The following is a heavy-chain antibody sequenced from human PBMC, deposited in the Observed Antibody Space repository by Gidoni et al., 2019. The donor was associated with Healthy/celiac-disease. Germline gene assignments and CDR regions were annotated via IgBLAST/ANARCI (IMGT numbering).Heavy chain of an antibody. J-gene: IGHJ6*02. CDR3: ARDRGYSSSLSYYYYGMDV. Sequence: QVQLQQSGPGLVKPSQTLSLTCAISGDSVSSNSAAWNWIRQSPSRGLEWLGRTYYRSKWYNDYAVSVKSRITINPDTSKNQFSLQLNSVTPEDTAVYYCARDRGYSSSLSYYYYGMDVWGQGTTVTVSS. CDR1: GDSVSSNSAA. V-gene: IGHV6-1*01. D-gene: IGHD6-6*01. CDR2: TYYRSKWYN.